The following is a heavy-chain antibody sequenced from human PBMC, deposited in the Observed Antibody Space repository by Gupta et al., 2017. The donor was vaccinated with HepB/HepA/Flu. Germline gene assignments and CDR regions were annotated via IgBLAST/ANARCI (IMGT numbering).Heavy chain of an antibody. CDR1: GFPFTNAW. CDR2: VKRKTDGGTI. D-gene: IGHD1-1*01. V-gene: IGHV3-15*01. J-gene: IGHJ4*02. Sequence: EVQLVESGGGLVKPGGSLRLSCAAAGFPFTNAWMSWVRQAPGKGLEWVGLVKRKTDGGTIEYSVPVKGRFTISSDDSKHMLFLQMNSLKTEDTAVYYCTTGLQTGLDYWGQGTLVTVSS. CDR3: TTGLQTGLDY.